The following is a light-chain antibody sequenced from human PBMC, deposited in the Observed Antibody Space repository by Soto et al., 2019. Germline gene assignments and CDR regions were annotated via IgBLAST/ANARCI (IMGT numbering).Light chain of an antibody. CDR3: FSHRSGDSHV. V-gene: IGLV2-14*01. J-gene: IGLJ1*01. CDR2: GVT. Sequence: QSVLTQPASVSGSPGQSITISCTGTSSDIGAYNYGCWYQQYPGKAPKLMIYGVTNRPSGVSNRFSGSKTGNTASLTISGLQAEDEADYYCFSHRSGDSHVFGTGTKVTVL. CDR1: SSDIGAYNY.